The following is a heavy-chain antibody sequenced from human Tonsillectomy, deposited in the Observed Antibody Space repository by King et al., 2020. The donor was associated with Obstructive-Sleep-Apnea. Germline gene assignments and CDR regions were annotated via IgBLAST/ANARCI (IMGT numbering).Heavy chain of an antibody. V-gene: IGHV3-30*18. CDR3: AKENDPHASKGWPLDY. CDR1: AFTFKIYG. CDR2: VSYTGNTQ. Sequence: VHLVESGGGVVQPGGSLRLSCVASAFTFKIYGMQWVRQAPGKGLEWVAVVSYTGNTQYYADSVKGRFTISRDNSKNTLYLQMNSLRVEDTAVYYCAKENDPHASKGWPLDYWGQGTLVTVSS. J-gene: IGHJ4*02. D-gene: IGHD1-1*01.